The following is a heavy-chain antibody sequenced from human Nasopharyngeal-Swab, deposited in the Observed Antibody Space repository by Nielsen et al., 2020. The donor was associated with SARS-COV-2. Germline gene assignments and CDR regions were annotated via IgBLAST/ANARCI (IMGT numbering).Heavy chain of an antibody. CDR3: AKFLTVTPVVTFSYGMDV. J-gene: IGHJ6*02. CDR2: ISSSSSYI. Sequence: GESLKISCAASGFTFNNYNFNWVRQAPGKGLEWVSSISSSSSYIYYADSVKGRFTISRDNAKNSLYLQMNSLRVEDTAVYFCAKFLTVTPVVTFSYGMDVWGQGTTVTVSS. CDR1: GFTFNNYN. V-gene: IGHV3-21*01. D-gene: IGHD4-23*01.